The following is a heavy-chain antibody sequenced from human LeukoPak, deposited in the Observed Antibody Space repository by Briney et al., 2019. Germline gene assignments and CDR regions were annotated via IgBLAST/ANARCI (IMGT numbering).Heavy chain of an antibody. CDR3: AKEDPTIILGIDY. D-gene: IGHD7-27*01. CDR2: ITGSGGST. V-gene: IGHV3-23*01. Sequence: GGSLRLSCAASGFPFSSYAMSWVRQTPGKGLEWVSAITGSGGSTYYADSVRGRFTISRDDSKNTLFLQLESLRVEDTAVYYCAKEDPTIILGIDYWGQGALVIVSS. CDR1: GFPFSSYA. J-gene: IGHJ4*02.